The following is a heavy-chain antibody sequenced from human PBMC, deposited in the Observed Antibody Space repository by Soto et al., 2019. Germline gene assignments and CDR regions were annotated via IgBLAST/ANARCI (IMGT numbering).Heavy chain of an antibody. CDR2: IWYDGSNK. V-gene: IGHV3-33*01. Sequence: GGSLRLSCAASGFTFSSYGMHWVRQAPGKGLEWVAVIWYDGSNKYYADSVKGRFTISRDNSKNTLYLQVNSLRAEDTAVYYCARDAKGMDVWGQGTTVTVSS. J-gene: IGHJ6*02. CDR3: ARDAKGMDV. D-gene: IGHD2-15*01. CDR1: GFTFSSYG.